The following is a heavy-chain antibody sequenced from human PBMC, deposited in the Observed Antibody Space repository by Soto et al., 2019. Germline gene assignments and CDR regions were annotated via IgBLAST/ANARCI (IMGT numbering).Heavy chain of an antibody. D-gene: IGHD3-22*01. CDR1: GYTFTGYH. J-gene: IGHJ4*02. CDR2: FDPEDGET. CDR3: ATSFIRMIVVVTHGSFDS. Sequence: ASVKVSCKASGYTFTGYHMHWVRQAPGQGLEWMGGFDPEDGETIYAQKFQGRVTMTEDTSTDTAYMELSSLRSEDTAVYYCATSFIRMIVVVTHGSFDSWGQGPLDTVSS. V-gene: IGHV1-24*01.